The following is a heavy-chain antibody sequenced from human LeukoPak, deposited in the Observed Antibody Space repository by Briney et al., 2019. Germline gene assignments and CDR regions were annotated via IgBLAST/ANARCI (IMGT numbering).Heavy chain of an antibody. D-gene: IGHD6-19*01. V-gene: IGHV3-21*01. CDR1: GFTFSSYS. CDR2: ISSSSSYI. J-gene: IGHJ4*02. Sequence: KPGGSLRLSCAASGFTFSSYSMNWVRQAPGKGLEWVSSISSSSSYIYYADSVKGRFTISRDNAKNSLHLQMNSLRAEDTAVYYCARVSSSGRVYYFDYWGQGTLVTVSS. CDR3: ARVSSSGRVYYFDY.